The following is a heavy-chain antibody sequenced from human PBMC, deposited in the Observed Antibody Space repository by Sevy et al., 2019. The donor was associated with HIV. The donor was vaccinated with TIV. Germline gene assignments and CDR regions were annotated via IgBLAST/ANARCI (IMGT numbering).Heavy chain of an antibody. CDR3: ARAVTKGGFFDY. D-gene: IGHD4-17*01. V-gene: IGHV3-21*01. CDR1: GFTFSSYS. Sequence: GGSLRLSCAASGFTFSSYSINWVRQAPGKGLEWVSSISSSSSYIYYADSMKGRFTISRDNAKNSLYLQMNSLRAEDTAVYYCARAVTKGGFFDYWCQGTLVTVSS. CDR2: ISSSSSYI. J-gene: IGHJ4*02.